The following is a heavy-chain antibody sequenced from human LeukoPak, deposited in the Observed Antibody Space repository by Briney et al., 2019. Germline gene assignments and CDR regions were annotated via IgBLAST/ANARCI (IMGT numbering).Heavy chain of an antibody. J-gene: IGHJ4*02. V-gene: IGHV3-33*01. Sequence: GGSLRLSCAASGFTFSSYGMHWVRQAPGKGLEWVAVIWYDGSNKYYADSVKGRFTISRDNSKNTLYLQMNSLRAEDTAVYYCARDPDYSSGWYTGTDYWGQGTLVTVSS. D-gene: IGHD6-19*01. CDR3: ARDPDYSSGWYTGTDY. CDR1: GFTFSSYG. CDR2: IWYDGSNK.